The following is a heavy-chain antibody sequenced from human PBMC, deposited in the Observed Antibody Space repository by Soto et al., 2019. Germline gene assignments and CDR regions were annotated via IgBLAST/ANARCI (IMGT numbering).Heavy chain of an antibody. V-gene: IGHV1-18*01. CDR1: GYTFTSYG. CDR3: ARGGQRGKASVVPAAIPYYYYYYGMDV. Sequence: GASVKVSCKASGYTFTSYGISWVRQAPGQGLEWMGWISAYNGNTNYAQKLQGRVTMTTDTSTSTAYMELRSLRSDDTAVYYCARGGQRGKASVVPAAIPYYYYYYGMDVWGQGTTVTVSS. CDR2: ISAYNGNT. J-gene: IGHJ6*02. D-gene: IGHD2-2*01.